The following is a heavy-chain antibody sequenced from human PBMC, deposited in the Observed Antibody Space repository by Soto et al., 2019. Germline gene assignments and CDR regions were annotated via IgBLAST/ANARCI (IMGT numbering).Heavy chain of an antibody. V-gene: IGHV3-9*01. CDR3: VKDESINWYSGHFRH. D-gene: IGHD6-13*01. CDR2: INRNSCRI. Sequence: EVQLVESGGGLVQPGRSLRLSCAASGFTFDDYAMHWVRQVPGKGLEWVSGINRNSCRIGYGDSVKGRFAISRDNAKNSLHLQMNSLSAEDTAFYYCVKDESINWYSGHFRHWGQGTLVTVSS. J-gene: IGHJ1*01. CDR1: GFTFDDYA.